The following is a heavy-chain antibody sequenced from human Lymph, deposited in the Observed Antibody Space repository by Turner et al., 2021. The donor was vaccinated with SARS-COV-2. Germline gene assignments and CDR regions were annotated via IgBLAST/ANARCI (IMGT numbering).Heavy chain of an antibody. J-gene: IGHJ5*02. CDR3: AKDGGGYSST. CDR1: GFTFSSYA. V-gene: IGHV3-30*18. Sequence: QVQLVESGGGVVQPGRSLRPSCAASGFTFSSYAMHWVRQAPGKWLEWVALISYDGSNKYYADSVKGRFTISRDNSKNTLYLQMNSLRAEDTAVYYCAKDGGGYSSTWGQGTLVTVSS. CDR2: ISYDGSNK. D-gene: IGHD6-13*01.